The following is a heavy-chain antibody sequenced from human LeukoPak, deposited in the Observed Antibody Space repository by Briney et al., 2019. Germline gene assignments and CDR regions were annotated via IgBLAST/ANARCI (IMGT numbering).Heavy chain of an antibody. CDR1: GFTFSSYG. V-gene: IGHV3-30*18. Sequence: PGGSLRLSCAASGFTFSSYGMHWVRQAPGKGLEWVAVISYDGSSKYYANSVKGRFAISRDSSKSTLYLQMNSLRAEDTAVYFCAKDKRYGGDSLDYWGQGTLVTVSS. CDR3: AKDKRYGGDSLDY. D-gene: IGHD4-23*01. CDR2: ISYDGSSK. J-gene: IGHJ4*02.